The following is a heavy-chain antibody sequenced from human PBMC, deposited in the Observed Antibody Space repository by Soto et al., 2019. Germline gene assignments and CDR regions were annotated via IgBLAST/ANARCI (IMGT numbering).Heavy chain of an antibody. CDR1: GGSISSYY. V-gene: IGHV4-59*08. Sequence: QVQLQESGPGLVKPSETLSLTCTVSGGSISSYYWSWIRQPPGKGLEWIGYIYYSGSTNYNPSLKSRVTISVDTSKNQFSLKLSSVTAADPAVYYCVRHHDSWGQGTLVTVSS. CDR2: IYYSGST. CDR3: VRHHDS. J-gene: IGHJ4*02.